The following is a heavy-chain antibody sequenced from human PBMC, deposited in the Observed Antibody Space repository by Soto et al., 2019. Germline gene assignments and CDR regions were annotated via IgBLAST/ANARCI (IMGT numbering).Heavy chain of an antibody. J-gene: IGHJ5*02. CDR2: IYFNGST. V-gene: IGHV4-61*01. CDR3: ARDINSGNFPAGQFDA. Sequence: PSETLSLTCPVSGASVNSSSNFWSWIRQPPGKGLEWMGYIYFNGSTTYNASLKSRVAISVEASKNRFSLNLTSVTTADTAVYYCARDINSGNFPAGQFDAWGQGTLVTVSS. D-gene: IGHD2-2*01. CDR1: GASVNSSSNF.